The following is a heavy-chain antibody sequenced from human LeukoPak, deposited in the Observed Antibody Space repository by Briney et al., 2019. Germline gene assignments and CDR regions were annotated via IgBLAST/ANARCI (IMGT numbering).Heavy chain of an antibody. CDR3: ATEWLLLTHYYGMDV. CDR2: ISSSSSYI. J-gene: IGHJ6*02. D-gene: IGHD3-22*01. Sequence: GGSLRLSCAASGFTFSSYSMNWVRQAPGKGLEWVSSISSSSSYIYYADSVKGRFTISRDNAKNSLYLQMNSLRAEDTAVYYCATEWLLLTHYYGMDVWGQGTTVTASS. V-gene: IGHV3-21*01. CDR1: GFTFSSYS.